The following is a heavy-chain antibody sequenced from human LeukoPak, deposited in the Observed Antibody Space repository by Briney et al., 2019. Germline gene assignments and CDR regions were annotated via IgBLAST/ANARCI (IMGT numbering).Heavy chain of an antibody. CDR3: ARGYGDSL. CDR1: GFTFSSFW. D-gene: IGHD4-17*01. CDR2: IKQDGSEK. Sequence: GGSLRLSCAASGFTFSSFWMTWVRQAPGKGLEWVANIKQDGSEKYYVDSVKGRFIISRDNAKNSLYLQMNSLRAKDTAVYYCARGYGDSLWGQGTLVTVSS. V-gene: IGHV3-7*01. J-gene: IGHJ4*02.